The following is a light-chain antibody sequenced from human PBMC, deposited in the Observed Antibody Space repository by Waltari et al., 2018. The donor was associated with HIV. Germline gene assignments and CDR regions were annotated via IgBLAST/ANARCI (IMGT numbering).Light chain of an antibody. V-gene: IGLV2-8*01. J-gene: IGLJ1*01. CDR3: SSYAVSSMSYA. CDR2: VVN. Sequence: QSALTQPPSASGSPGQSVTISCTGASSDVGAFKYVYWYQQHPGKAPKLLISVVNKRPSGVPDRFAGSKSGNTASLTVSGLQAEDEAHYYCSSYAVSSMSYAFGTGTKVTVL. CDR1: SSDVGAFKY.